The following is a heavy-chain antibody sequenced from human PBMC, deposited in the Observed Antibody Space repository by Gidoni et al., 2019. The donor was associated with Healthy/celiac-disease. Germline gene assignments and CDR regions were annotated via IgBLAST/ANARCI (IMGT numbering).Heavy chain of an antibody. Sequence: QVQLVQSGAEVTKPGASVKVSCKASGYTFTGYYMHWVRQAPGQGLEWMGWINPNSGGTNYAQKFQGRVIMTRDTSISIAYMELSRLRSDDAAVYYCAREEWESRGFDYWGQGTLVTVSS. J-gene: IGHJ4*02. CDR2: INPNSGGT. CDR1: GYTFTGYY. D-gene: IGHD1-26*01. V-gene: IGHV1-2*02. CDR3: AREEWESRGFDY.